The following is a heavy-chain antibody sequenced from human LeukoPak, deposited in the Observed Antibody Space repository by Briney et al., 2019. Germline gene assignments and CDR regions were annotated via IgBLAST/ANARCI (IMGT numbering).Heavy chain of an antibody. CDR2: IYYSGST. V-gene: IGHV4-59*01. CDR3: ARVRGCSGGSCRYDSSGYYGFWLDY. D-gene: IGHD3-22*01. J-gene: IGHJ4*02. Sequence: SETLSLTCTVSGGSISSYYWSWIRQPPGKGLEWIGYIYYSGSTNYNPSLESRVTISVDTSKNQFSLKLSSVTAADTAVYYCARVRGCSGGSCRYDSSGYYGFWLDYWGQGTLVTVSS. CDR1: GGSISSYY.